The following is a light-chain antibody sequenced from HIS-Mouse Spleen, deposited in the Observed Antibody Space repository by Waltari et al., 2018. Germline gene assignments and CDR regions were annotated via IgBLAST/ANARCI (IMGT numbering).Light chain of an antibody. CDR3: CSYAGSSTVV. V-gene: IGLV2-23*01. J-gene: IGLJ2*01. CDR1: SSDVGSYNL. CDR2: EGS. Sequence: QSALTQPASVSGSPGQSITISCTGTSSDVGSYNLVSRYQQHPGKAPKRMIYEGSKRPSGVSNRFSGSKSGNTASLTISGLQAEDEADYYCCSYAGSSTVVFGGGTKLTVL.